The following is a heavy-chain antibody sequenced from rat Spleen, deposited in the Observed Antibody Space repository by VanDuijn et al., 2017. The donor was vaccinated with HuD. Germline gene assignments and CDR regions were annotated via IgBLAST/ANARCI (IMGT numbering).Heavy chain of an antibody. CDR2: ISYSGST. CDR3: AKSRYVMNV. Sequence: EVQLQESGPGLVKPSQSLSLTCSVTGSSITSHYLGWIRKFPGQKMEWIGHISYSGSTSYNPSHNSRISITRDISKNQFFLQLNTVLTDDTSMYYCAKSRYVMNVWGQGASVTVSS. CDR1: GSSITSHY. V-gene: IGHV3-1*01. D-gene: IGHD1-8*01. J-gene: IGHJ4*01.